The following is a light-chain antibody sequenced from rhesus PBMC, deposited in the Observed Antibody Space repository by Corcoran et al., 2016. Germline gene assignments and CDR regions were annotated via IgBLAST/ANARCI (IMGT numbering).Light chain of an antibody. CDR1: QNIYSN. V-gene: IGKV1-44*03. J-gene: IGKJ4*01. CDR2: GSS. CDR3: QQYYGYPPT. Sequence: DIQMTQSPSALSASVGDRVTISCRASQNIYSNLAWYQQKPGKAPKLLIYGSSRLQTGIPSRFSGRGSGTDFTLTISGLQPEDSAAYYCQQYYGYPPTFGGGTKVELK.